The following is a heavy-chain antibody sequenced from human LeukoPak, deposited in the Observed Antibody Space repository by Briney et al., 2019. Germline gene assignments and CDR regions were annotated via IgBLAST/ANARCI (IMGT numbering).Heavy chain of an antibody. D-gene: IGHD3-22*01. Sequence: PGGSLRLSCAASGFTFSDYWMSWVRQAPGKGLEWVANINQHGSQIYYVDSVKGRFTISRDNARNSVHLQMNSLRAEDTAVYYCRRDYDRDSHYRFDHWGQGTLVSVSS. V-gene: IGHV3-7*01. CDR3: RRDYDRDSHYRFDH. CDR1: GFTFSDYW. CDR2: INQHGSQI. J-gene: IGHJ4*02.